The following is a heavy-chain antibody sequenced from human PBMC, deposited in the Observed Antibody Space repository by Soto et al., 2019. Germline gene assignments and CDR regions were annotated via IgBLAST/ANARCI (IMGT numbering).Heavy chain of an antibody. CDR1: ESTVGRDW. V-gene: IGHV3-7*04. CDR3: SGGVGDAF. CDR2: INQDGSEK. J-gene: IGHJ4*02. D-gene: IGHD1-26*01. Sequence: EVHLVESGGGLVQTGGSLRLSCAIFESTVGRDWMNWVRQAPGKGLEWVAHINQDGSEKYYVDSVKGRFTISRDNAKKSLYLQMNSLRPADTAMYYCSGGVGDAFWGPGTLVTVSS.